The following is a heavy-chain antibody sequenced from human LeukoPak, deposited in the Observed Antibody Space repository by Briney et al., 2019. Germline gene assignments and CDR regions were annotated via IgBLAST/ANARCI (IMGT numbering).Heavy chain of an antibody. V-gene: IGHV4-34*01. CDR2: INHSGST. D-gene: IGHD2-15*01. J-gene: IGHJ6*03. CDR3: ARWVVAADYFYYMDV. CDR1: GGSFSGYY. Sequence: PSETLSLTCAVYGGSFSGYYWSWIRQPPGKGLEWIGEINHSGSTNCNPSLKSRVAISVDTSKNRFSLKLSSVTAADTAVYYCARWVVAADYFYYMDVWGKGTTVTASS.